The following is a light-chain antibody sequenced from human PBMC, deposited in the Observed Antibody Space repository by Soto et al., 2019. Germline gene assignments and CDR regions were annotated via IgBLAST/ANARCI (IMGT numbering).Light chain of an antibody. J-gene: IGKJ4*01. CDR1: QDITND. V-gene: IGKV1-33*01. CDR2: EAS. Sequence: DIQMTQSPSSLSASVGDRVTITCQASQDITNDLNWYQQKPGKAPKVLIYEASNLKTGVPSRFSGSGSGTDFTFTISSLQPEDIATYVCQQYDNVPLTFGGGTKVEIK. CDR3: QQYDNVPLT.